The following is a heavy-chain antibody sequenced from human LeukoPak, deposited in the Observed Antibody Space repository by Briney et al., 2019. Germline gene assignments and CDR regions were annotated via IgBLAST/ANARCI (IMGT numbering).Heavy chain of an antibody. J-gene: IGHJ5*02. Sequence: SETLSLTCTVSGGSLSSGDYYWRWTRQPPGKGLEWIGYIYYSGSTYYNPSLKSRVTISVDTSKNQFSLKLSSVTAADTAVYYCAREVGYYDSSGYYGFWFDPWGEGTLVTVSS. V-gene: IGHV4-30-4*01. CDR2: IYYSGST. CDR1: GGSLSSGDYY. D-gene: IGHD3-22*01. CDR3: AREVGYYDSSGYYGFWFDP.